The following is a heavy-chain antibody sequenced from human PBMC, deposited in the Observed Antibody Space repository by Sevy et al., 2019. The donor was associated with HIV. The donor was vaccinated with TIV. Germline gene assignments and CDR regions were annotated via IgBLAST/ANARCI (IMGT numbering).Heavy chain of an antibody. CDR3: ARGYCSGGSCSYDY. V-gene: IGHV4-59*01. J-gene: IGHJ4*02. Sequence: SETLSLTCTVSGGSISSYYWSWIRQPPGKGLEWIGYIYYSGSTNYNPSLKSRVTISVDTSKNQFSLKLSSVTAAETAVYYCARGYCSGGSCSYDYWGQGTLVTVSS. CDR2: IYYSGST. D-gene: IGHD2-15*01. CDR1: GGSISSYY.